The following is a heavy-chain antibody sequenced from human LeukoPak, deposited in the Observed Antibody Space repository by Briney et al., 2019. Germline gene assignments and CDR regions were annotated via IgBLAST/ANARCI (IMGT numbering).Heavy chain of an antibody. CDR3: AKISGVVAAAAGSGFDY. J-gene: IGHJ4*02. CDR1: GFTFSSYG. CDR2: ISGSGGST. D-gene: IGHD6-13*01. Sequence: PEGSLRLSCAASGFTFSSYGMSWVRQAPGKGLEWVSAISGSGGSTYYADSVKGRFTISRDNSKNTLYLQMNSLRAEDTAVYYCAKISGVVAAAAGSGFDYWGQGTLVTVSS. V-gene: IGHV3-23*01.